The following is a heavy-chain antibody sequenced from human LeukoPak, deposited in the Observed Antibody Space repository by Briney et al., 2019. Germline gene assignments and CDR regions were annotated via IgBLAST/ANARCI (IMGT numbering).Heavy chain of an antibody. V-gene: IGHV1-69*05. J-gene: IGHJ5*02. CDR3: ARAKGDDFWSGPPNWFDP. D-gene: IGHD3-3*01. CDR2: IIPIFGTA. CDR1: EGTFSSYA. Sequence: SVKVSCKASEGTFSSYAISWVRQAPGQGLEWMGGIIPIFGTANYAQKFQGRVTITTDESTSTAYMELSSLRSEDTAVYYCARAKGDDFWSGPPNWFDPWGQGTLVTVSS.